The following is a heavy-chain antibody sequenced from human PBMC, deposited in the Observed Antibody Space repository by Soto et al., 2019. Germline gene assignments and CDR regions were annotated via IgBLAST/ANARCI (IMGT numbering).Heavy chain of an antibody. CDR1: GDSVSSNSAA. J-gene: IGHJ3*02. CDR3: ARMLAVAGTGYGAFDI. CDR2: TYYRSKWYN. D-gene: IGHD6-19*01. V-gene: IGHV6-1*01. Sequence: PSQTLSLTCAISGDSVSSNSAAWNWIRQSPSRGLEWLGRTYYRSKWYNDYAVSVKSRITINPDTSKNQFSLQLNSVTPEDTAVYYCARMLAVAGTGYGAFDIWGQGTMVTVSS.